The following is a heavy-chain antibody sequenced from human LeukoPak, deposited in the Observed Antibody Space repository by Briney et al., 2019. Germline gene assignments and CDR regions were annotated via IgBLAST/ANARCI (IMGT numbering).Heavy chain of an antibody. CDR1: GFTFSNYE. CDR2: ISHSGRTI. D-gene: IGHD3-10*01. J-gene: IGHJ4*02. CDR3: ASAYYGSGSYRNDY. Sequence: GGSLRLSCAASGFTFSNYELNWVRQAPGKGLEWVSYISHSGRTIYSADSVKGRFTISRDNAKNSLYLQMNSLRAEDTAVYYCASAYYGSGSYRNDYWGQGTLVTVSS. V-gene: IGHV3-48*03.